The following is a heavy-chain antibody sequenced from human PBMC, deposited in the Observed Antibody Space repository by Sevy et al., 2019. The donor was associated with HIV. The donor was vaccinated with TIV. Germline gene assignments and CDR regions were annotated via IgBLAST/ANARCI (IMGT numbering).Heavy chain of an antibody. V-gene: IGHV3-7*01. CDR2: IKQDGTEK. J-gene: IGHJ4*02. CDR1: GFTFRTFW. D-gene: IGHD6-6*01. Sequence: GGSLRLSCAASGFTFRTFWMSWVRQAPGKGLEWVAHIKQDGTEKYHVDSEKGRFTIARDNANNSLNLLMNSLRADDTAVYYCARYIGGRPRGYYFDSWGQGTLVTVSS. CDR3: ARYIGGRPRGYYFDS.